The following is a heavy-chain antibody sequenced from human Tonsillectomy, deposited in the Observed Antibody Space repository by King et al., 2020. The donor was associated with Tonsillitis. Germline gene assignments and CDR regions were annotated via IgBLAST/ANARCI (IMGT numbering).Heavy chain of an antibody. CDR3: QFEYDSSGYYYFDY. V-gene: IGHV3-15*07. CDR2: IKSKTDGGTT. J-gene: IGHJ4*02. D-gene: IGHD3-22*01. CDR1: GFTFSNAW. Sequence: VQLVESGGGLVKPGGSLRLSCAASGFTFSNAWMNWVRQAPGKGLEWVGRIKSKTDGGTTDYAAPVKGRFTISSDDSKNTLYLQMNSLKTEDTAVYYCQFEYDSSGYYYFDYWGQGTLVTVSS.